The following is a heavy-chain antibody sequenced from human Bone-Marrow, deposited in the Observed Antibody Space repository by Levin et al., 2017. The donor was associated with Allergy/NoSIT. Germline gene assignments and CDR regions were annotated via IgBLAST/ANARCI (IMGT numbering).Heavy chain of an antibody. Sequence: GESLKISCAASGFTFSNSGMHWVRQAPGKGLEWVAVISYNGNSKYYADSVKGRFTISRDNSKNTLFLQMNSLRPEDTAVYFCAKSLYYDNSASYYYYYGMDVWGQGTTVTVSS. J-gene: IGHJ6*02. CDR2: ISYNGNSK. CDR3: AKSLYYDNSASYYYYYGMDV. V-gene: IGHV3-30*18. CDR1: GFTFSNSG. D-gene: IGHD3-22*01.